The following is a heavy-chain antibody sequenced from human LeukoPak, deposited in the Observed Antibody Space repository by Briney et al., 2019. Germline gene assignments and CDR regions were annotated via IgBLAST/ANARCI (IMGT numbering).Heavy chain of an antibody. CDR3: ARADY. J-gene: IGHJ4*02. V-gene: IGHV4-4*02. CDR2: VYHSGST. CDR1: GYPISPYPW. Sequence: PSETLFLHCAGSGYPISPYPWWGWVRQPQGKGLEWIGEVYHSGSTNYNPSLKSRVTISVDKSKNLFSLKLTSVTAADTAVYYCARADYWGQGTLVTVSS.